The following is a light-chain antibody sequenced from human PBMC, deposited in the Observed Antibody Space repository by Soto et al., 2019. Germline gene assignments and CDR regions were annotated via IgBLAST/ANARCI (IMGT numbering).Light chain of an antibody. J-gene: IGKJ1*01. CDR2: HAS. V-gene: IGKV1-9*01. CDR1: QDISSL. Sequence: DIQLTQSPSFLSASEGDRVTIACRASQDISSLLAWYQQRPGKAPKLLISHASALQSGVPSRFSGSGSGTQYTLTISSLQPEDFVTYYCQQFQSYPRTFGQGTNVEIK. CDR3: QQFQSYPRT.